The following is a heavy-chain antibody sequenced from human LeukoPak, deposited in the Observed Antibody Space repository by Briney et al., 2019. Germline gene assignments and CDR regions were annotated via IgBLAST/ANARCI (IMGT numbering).Heavy chain of an antibody. CDR2: IYCGGST. Sequence: GGSVRLSCAASGFTFSSYAMSWVRQAPGKGLEWVSVIYCGGSTYYADAVQGRFTISRHNSKNTLYLQMNSLRAEDTAVYYCARVYYYYYSMDVWGQGTTVTVSS. CDR3: ARVYYYYYSMDV. D-gene: IGHD3-10*01. J-gene: IGHJ6*02. V-gene: IGHV3-53*04. CDR1: GFTFSSYA.